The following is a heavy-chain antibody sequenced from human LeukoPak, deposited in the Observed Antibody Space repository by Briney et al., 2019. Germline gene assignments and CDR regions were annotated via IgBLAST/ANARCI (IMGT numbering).Heavy chain of an antibody. CDR1: GFTFSSYA. J-gene: IGHJ4*02. CDR3: ARDSLTYYYDSSRLGFDY. CDR2: ISYDGSNK. V-gene: IGHV3-30*04. D-gene: IGHD3-22*01. Sequence: GGSLRLSCAASGFTFSSYAMHWVRQAPGKGLEWVAVISYDGSNKYYADSVKGRFTISRDNSKNTLYLQMNSLRAEDTAVYYCARDSLTYYYDSSRLGFDYWGQGTLVTVSS.